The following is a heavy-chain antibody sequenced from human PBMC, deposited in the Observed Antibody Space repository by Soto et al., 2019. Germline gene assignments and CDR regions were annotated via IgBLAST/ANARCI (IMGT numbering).Heavy chain of an antibody. Sequence: GGSLRLSCAASGFTFSDYYMSWIRQAPGKGLEWVSYISSSGSTIYYADSVKGRFTISRDNAKNSRYLQMNSLRAEDTAVYYCARDNMGGYGDYGASYYYYMDVWGKGTTVTVSS. CDR2: ISSSGSTI. D-gene: IGHD4-17*01. V-gene: IGHV3-11*01. J-gene: IGHJ6*03. CDR1: GFTFSDYY. CDR3: ARDNMGGYGDYGASYYYYMDV.